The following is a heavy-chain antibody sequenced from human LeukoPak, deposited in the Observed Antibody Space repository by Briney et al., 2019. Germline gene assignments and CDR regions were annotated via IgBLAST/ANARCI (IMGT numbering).Heavy chain of an antibody. J-gene: IGHJ4*02. V-gene: IGHV4-59*01. CDR2: IYYSGST. D-gene: IGHD6-19*01. CDR3: ARLQREWLALFDY. Sequence: SETLSLTCTVSGVSISSYYWSWVRQPPGKGLEWIGYIYYSGSTNYNPSLKSRVTISVDTSKNQFSLKLSSVTAADTAVYYCARLQREWLALFDYWGQGTLVTVSS. CDR1: GVSISSYY.